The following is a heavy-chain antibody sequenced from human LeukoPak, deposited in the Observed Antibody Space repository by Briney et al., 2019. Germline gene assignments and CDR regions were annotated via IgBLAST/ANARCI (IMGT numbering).Heavy chain of an antibody. CDR1: GFTFSSYG. J-gene: IGHJ6*03. CDR2: ISGSGGST. D-gene: IGHD1-26*01. CDR3: ARGAGSYMDV. Sequence: GGTLRLSCAASGFTFSSYGMSWVRQAPGKGLEWVSAISGSGGSTYYADSVKGRFTISRDNSKNTLYLQMNSLRAEDTAVYYCARGAGSYMDVWGKGTTVTISS. V-gene: IGHV3-23*01.